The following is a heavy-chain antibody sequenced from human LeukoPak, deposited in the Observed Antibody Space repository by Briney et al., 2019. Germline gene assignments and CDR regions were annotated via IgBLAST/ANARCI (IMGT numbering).Heavy chain of an antibody. CDR1: GLTFSSYA. CDR3: AKDHGSGWYLFDY. V-gene: IGHV3-23*01. CDR2: ISGSGGGT. D-gene: IGHD6-19*01. J-gene: IGHJ4*02. Sequence: GGSLRLSCAASGLTFSSYAMSWVRQAPGKGLEWVSAISGSGGGTYYADSVKGRFTISRDNSKNTLYVQMNSLRAEDTAVYYCAKDHGSGWYLFDYWGQGTLVTVSS.